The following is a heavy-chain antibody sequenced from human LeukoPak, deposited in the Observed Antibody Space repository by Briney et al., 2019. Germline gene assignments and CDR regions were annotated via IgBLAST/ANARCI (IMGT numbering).Heavy chain of an antibody. D-gene: IGHD6-13*01. CDR1: GGSISSGGYF. Sequence: PSQTLSLTCTVSGGSISSGGYFWSWIRQHPGKGLEWIGYIHHSGTTYSNPSLKSRVTISVDTSKNQLSPKLRSVTAADTAVYYCARDAGSSSYYGFDPWGQGTLVTVSS. CDR2: IHHSGTT. V-gene: IGHV4-31*03. J-gene: IGHJ5*02. CDR3: ARDAGSSSYYGFDP.